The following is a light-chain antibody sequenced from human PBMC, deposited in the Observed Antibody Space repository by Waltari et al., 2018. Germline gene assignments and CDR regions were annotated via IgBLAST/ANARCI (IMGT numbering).Light chain of an antibody. CDR2: AAS. V-gene: IGKV1-12*01. CDR1: QGISSW. J-gene: IGKJ1*01. CDR3: QQANSFPWT. Sequence: IQMTQSPFSVSASVGDRVTITGRAGQGISSWLAWYQQKPGKATRHLIYAASALQSGVPSRFSGSGSELHFTLTINNLQPEDFATYYCQQANSFPWTFGQGTKVEIK.